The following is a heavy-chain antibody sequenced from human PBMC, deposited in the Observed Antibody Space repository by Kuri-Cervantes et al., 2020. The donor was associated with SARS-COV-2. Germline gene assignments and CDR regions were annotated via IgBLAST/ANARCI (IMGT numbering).Heavy chain of an antibody. CDR1: GGSISSYY. Sequence: SETLSLTCTVSGGSISSYYWSWIRQPPGKGLEWIGYIYYSGSTNYNPSLKSRVTISVDTSKNQFSLKLGSVTAADTAVYYCARDSPGRYYDSSGYAPWPRYFDLWGRGTLVTVSS. J-gene: IGHJ2*01. CDR2: IYYSGST. D-gene: IGHD3-22*01. CDR3: ARDSPGRYYDSSGYAPWPRYFDL. V-gene: IGHV4-59*01.